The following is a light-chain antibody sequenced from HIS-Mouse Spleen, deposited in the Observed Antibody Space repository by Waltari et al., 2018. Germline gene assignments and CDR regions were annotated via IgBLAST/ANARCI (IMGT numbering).Light chain of an antibody. CDR2: AAS. J-gene: IGKJ1*01. CDR1: QGISSY. CDR3: QQLNSYPPT. V-gene: IGKV1-9*01. Sequence: DIQLTQSPSFLSASGGDRVTITFRSSQGISSYLAWYHQKPGKAPKPLIYAASTLQSGVPSRFSGSGSGTEFTLTISSLQPEDFATYYCQQLNSYPPTFGQGTKVEIK.